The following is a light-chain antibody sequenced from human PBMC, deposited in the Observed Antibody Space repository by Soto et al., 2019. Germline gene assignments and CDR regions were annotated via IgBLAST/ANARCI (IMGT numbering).Light chain of an antibody. Sequence: DIQMTQSPSSLSASIGDRVTITCQASQNITNNLSWYQQKPGNAPNLLIYHASKLAKGVTSRFSGSGSGTDFSFIITSLQREDLATYYCQQYYGLPPLTFGQGTRLEI. V-gene: IGKV1-33*01. CDR3: QQYYGLPPLT. CDR2: HAS. CDR1: QNITNN. J-gene: IGKJ5*01.